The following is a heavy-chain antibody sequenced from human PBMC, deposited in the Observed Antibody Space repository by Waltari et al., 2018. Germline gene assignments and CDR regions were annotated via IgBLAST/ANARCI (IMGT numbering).Heavy chain of an antibody. V-gene: IGHV3-30*18. Sequence: QVQLVESGGGVVQPGWSLRLSCAASGFTFSSYGMHWVRQATGKGLEGVRVRWYDGSNKCYADSVKGRFTISRDNSKNKLYQQINSLRAEETAMYYCAKAPGIAAAGSFDYWGQGALVTVSS. J-gene: IGHJ4*02. CDR2: RWYDGSNK. D-gene: IGHD6-13*01. CDR3: AKAPGIAAAGSFDY. CDR1: GFTFSSYG.